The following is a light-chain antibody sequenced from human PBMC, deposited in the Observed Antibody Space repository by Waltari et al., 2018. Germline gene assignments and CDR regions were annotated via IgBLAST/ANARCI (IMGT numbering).Light chain of an antibody. CDR2: AAS. CDR3: QQRYATPRT. CDR1: QVITTY. V-gene: IGKV1-39*01. J-gene: IGKJ1*01. Sequence: DIQMTQSPSSLSASVGDRVTITCRASQVITTYLNWYQQKPGEAPKLLIYAASTLHSAVPSRFSGSSSGTDFTLTISSLQPEDCATYYCQQRYATPRTFGQGTKVEIK.